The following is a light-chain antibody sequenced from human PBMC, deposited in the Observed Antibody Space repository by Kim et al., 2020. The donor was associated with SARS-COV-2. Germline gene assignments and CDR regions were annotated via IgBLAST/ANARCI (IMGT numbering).Light chain of an antibody. V-gene: IGLV3-1*01. CDR3: QAWDSSTHWV. J-gene: IGLJ3*02. CDR1: KLGDKY. CDR2: QDS. Sequence: SYELTQQPSVSVSPGQTASITCSGDKLGDKYACWYQQKPGQSPVLVIYQDSKRPSGIPERFSGSNSGNTATLTISGTQAMDEADYYCQAWDSSTHWVFGGGTQLTVL.